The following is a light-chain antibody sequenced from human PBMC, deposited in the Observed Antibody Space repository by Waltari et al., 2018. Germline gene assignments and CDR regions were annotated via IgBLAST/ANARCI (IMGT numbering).Light chain of an antibody. V-gene: IGLV2-14*03. CDR2: DVT. CDR1: GSAIDDSDF. Sequence: QSALTQPASVSGSPGQSITISCTGIGSAIDDSDFVSWYQHQPGKAPRVLIYDVTNRPSGSSHRFAASKSANTASLTISGLQPEDEGDYYCTSQALDGVVLFGGGTQVTV. J-gene: IGLJ3*02. CDR3: TSQALDGVVL.